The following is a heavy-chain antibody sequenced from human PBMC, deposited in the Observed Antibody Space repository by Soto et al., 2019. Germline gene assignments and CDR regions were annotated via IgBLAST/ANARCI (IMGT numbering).Heavy chain of an antibody. D-gene: IGHD3-3*01. J-gene: IGHJ3*02. CDR3: ARGGGVGVAGSAAFDM. CDR2: INPATGAA. CDR1: GYPVTAYY. V-gene: IGHV1-2*02. Sequence: QLHLVQSGAVVKKPGASVTVSCSASGYPVTAYYMHWVRQAPGRGLEWMGGINPATGAAKYTQTFQGRATMARDTSTSTVFMELRGLTSGDTAVFYCARGGGVGVAGSAAFDMWGQGTVVTVSS.